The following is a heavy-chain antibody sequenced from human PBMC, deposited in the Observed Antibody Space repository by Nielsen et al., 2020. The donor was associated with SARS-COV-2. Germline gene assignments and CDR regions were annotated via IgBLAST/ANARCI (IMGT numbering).Heavy chain of an antibody. CDR2: INTNTGNP. D-gene: IGHD3-10*01. J-gene: IGHJ6*03. Sequence: WVRQAPGQGLEWMGWINTNTGNPTYAQGFTGRFVFSLDTSVSTAYLQISSLKAEDTVVYYCARGGVTMVRGGYYYYYMDVWGKGTTVTVSS. CDR3: ARGGVTMVRGGYYYYYMDV. V-gene: IGHV7-4-1*02.